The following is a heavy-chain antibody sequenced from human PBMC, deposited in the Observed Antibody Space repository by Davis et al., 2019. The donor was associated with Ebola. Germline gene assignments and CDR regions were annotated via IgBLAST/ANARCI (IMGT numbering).Heavy chain of an antibody. CDR2: VSHTGST. J-gene: IGHJ4*02. CDR1: GFTFSDHY. V-gene: IGHV4-34*01. CDR3: ARIRPRTRYCSSDTCYSFLDY. D-gene: IGHD2-15*01. Sequence: ESLKISCAASGFTFSDHYMSWIRQPPGKGLEWIGEVSHTGSTTYNPSLKSRVTISVDPSKNQFSLKLSSVTAADTAVYYCARIRPRTRYCSSDTCYSFLDYWDQGALVTVSS.